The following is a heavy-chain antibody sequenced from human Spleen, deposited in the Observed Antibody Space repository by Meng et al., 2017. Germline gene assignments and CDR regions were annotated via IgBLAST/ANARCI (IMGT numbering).Heavy chain of an antibody. CDR3: TRGLAPEGYFDL. J-gene: IGHJ2*01. CDR2: LYGDGST. V-gene: IGHV3-53*01. D-gene: IGHD2-21*01. Sequence: PGGSLRLSCAASGFTVSSNYMSWVRQTPGKGLEWVSVLYGDGSTFYADSVKGRFTVSRDNSENTLYLQMNNLRAGDTAVYYCTRGLAPEGYFDLWGRGTLVTVSS. CDR1: GFTVSSNY.